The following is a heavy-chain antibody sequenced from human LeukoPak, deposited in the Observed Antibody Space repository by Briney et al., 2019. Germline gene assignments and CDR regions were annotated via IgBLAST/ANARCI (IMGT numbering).Heavy chain of an antibody. J-gene: IGHJ5*02. Sequence: ASVKVSCKASGYTSTSYAMNWVRQAPGQGLEWMGWINTNTGNPTYAQGFTGRFVFSLDTSVSTAYLQISSLKAEDTAVYYCAREVNVVVPAASFGNWFDPWGQGTLVTVSS. CDR1: GYTSTSYA. CDR3: AREVNVVVPAASFGNWFDP. CDR2: INTNTGNP. V-gene: IGHV7-4-1*02. D-gene: IGHD2-2*01.